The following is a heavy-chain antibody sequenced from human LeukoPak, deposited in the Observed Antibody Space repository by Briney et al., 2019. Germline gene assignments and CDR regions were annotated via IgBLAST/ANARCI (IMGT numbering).Heavy chain of an antibody. CDR1: GGSFSGYY. Sequence: ASETLSLTCAVYGGSFSGYYWSWIRQPPGKGLEWIGYIYYSGSTNYNPSLKSRVTISVDTSKNQFSLKLSSVTAADTAVYYCARVVGATWVDHWGQGTLVTVSS. D-gene: IGHD1-26*01. V-gene: IGHV4-59*12. CDR3: ARVVGATWVDH. CDR2: IYYSGST. J-gene: IGHJ4*02.